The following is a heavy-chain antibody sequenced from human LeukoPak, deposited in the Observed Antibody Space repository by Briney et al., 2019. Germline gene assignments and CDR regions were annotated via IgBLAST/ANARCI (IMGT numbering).Heavy chain of an antibody. D-gene: IGHD4-17*01. CDR3: AKACYGAGVSEYYFAY. Sequence: GGSLRLSCAASGFSFSTYAMSWVRQAPGKGLEWVSGISGSGGSTYYADSVKGRFTISRDNSKNTLYLQMNRLRAEDTAVYYCAKACYGAGVSEYYFAYWGQGTLVTVSS. CDR2: ISGSGGST. J-gene: IGHJ4*02. CDR1: GFSFSTYA. V-gene: IGHV3-23*01.